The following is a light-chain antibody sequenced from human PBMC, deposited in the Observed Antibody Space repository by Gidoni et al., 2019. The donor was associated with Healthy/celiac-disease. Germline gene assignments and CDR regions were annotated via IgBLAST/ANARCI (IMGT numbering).Light chain of an antibody. Sequence: QSLLTQPPSASGTPGQRVTISCSGRSSTIASNPVNWYQQHPGTAPQLLIYSSIQPPSSVPVRFSGSKSGTSASLAISGLQSEDESVYYSAAWDDLLNGYWVFGAGTKLTVL. J-gene: IGLJ3*02. CDR1: SSTIASNP. CDR3: AAWDDLLNGYWV. CDR2: SSI. V-gene: IGLV1-44*01.